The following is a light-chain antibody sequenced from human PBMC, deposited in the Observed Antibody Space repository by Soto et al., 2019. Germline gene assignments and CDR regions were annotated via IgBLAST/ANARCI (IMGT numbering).Light chain of an antibody. V-gene: IGLV2-14*01. CDR2: EVT. CDR3: SSYTNSNTRACV. J-gene: IGLJ1*01. CDR1: SGDIGSYNR. Sequence: QSVLTQPASVSGSPGQSITISCTGTSGDIGSYNRVSWYQQHPGKAPKLIIYEVTNRPSGVSNRFSGSKSGNTASLTISGLQAEDEAEYYCSSYTNSNTRACVFGTGTRSPS.